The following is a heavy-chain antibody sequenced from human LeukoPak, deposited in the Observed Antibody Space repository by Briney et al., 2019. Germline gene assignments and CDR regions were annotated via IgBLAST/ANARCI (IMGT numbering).Heavy chain of an antibody. Sequence: PGGSLRLSCAASGFTVSSNYMSWFRQAPGKGLEWVSVIYSGGSTYYADSVKGRFTISRDNSKNTLYLQMNSLRAEDTAVYYCARVWDFWSGYYPRYFDYWGQGTLVTVSS. CDR2: IYSGGST. CDR1: GFTVSSNY. V-gene: IGHV3-53*01. J-gene: IGHJ4*02. D-gene: IGHD3-3*01. CDR3: ARVWDFWSGYYPRYFDY.